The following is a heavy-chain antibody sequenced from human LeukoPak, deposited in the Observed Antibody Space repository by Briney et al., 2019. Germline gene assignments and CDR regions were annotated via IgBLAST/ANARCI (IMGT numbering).Heavy chain of an antibody. J-gene: IGHJ3*02. CDR3: ARAQWELQYAFDI. CDR1: GGSISGSTSY. CDR2: LNYSGST. D-gene: IGHD1-26*01. Sequence: PSETLSLTCTVSGGSISGSTSYWGWIRQSPGKGLEWIGLLNYSGSTYYNPSLKSRVTISVDTSKNQFSLKLASVTAADTALYYCARAQWELQYAFDIWGQGTMVTVSS. V-gene: IGHV4-39*07.